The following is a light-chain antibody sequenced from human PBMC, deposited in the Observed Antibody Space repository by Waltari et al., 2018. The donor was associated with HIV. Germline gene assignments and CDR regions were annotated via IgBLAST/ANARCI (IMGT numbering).Light chain of an antibody. V-gene: IGLV1-47*01. Sequence: SVVTQPPSASGPPGQRVTISCSGNTSNLGRNYVFWYQHLPGTAPKLLIHRNDQRPSGVPDRFSGSTSGTSASLAISGLRSEDEADYYCVTWDDSLRGVVFGGGTKVAVL. J-gene: IGLJ2*01. CDR3: VTWDDSLRGVV. CDR1: TSNLGRNY. CDR2: RND.